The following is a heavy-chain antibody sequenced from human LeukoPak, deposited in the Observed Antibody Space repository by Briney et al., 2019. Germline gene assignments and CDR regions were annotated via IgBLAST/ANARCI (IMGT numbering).Heavy chain of an antibody. Sequence: HPGGSLRLSCAASGFTFSSYAMSWVRQAPGKGLEWVSAISGSGGSTYYADSVKGRFTISRDNSKNTLYLQMNSLRAEDTAVYYCAKDSGGRYSSGWFPGDYFDYWGQGTLVTVSS. D-gene: IGHD6-19*01. CDR1: GFTFSSYA. CDR2: ISGSGGST. J-gene: IGHJ4*02. V-gene: IGHV3-23*01. CDR3: AKDSGGRYSSGWFPGDYFDY.